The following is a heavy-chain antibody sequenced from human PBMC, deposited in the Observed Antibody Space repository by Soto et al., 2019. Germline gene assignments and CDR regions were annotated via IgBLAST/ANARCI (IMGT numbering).Heavy chain of an antibody. CDR3: AREDVYSNPPYYYYYYGMDV. CDR1: SAPVSSTTYT. CDR2: VYYGGRS. D-gene: IGHD4-4*01. J-gene: IGHJ6*02. V-gene: IGHV4-39*02. Sequence: SETLSLTCTVSSAPVSSTTYTWGWIRQPPGKGLEWVASVYYGGRSYYNPSLNSRVTISVDTSKNQFSLKMTSVTAADTAVYYCAREDVYSNPPYYYYYYGMDVWGQGTTVTVSS.